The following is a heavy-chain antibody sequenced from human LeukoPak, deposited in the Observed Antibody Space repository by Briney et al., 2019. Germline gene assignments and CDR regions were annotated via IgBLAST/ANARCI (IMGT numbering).Heavy chain of an antibody. CDR2: IYHSGST. Sequence: SETLSLTCAVSGGSFSGYYWSWIRQPPGKGLEWIGEIYHSGSTNYNPSLKSRVTISVDTSKKHFSLKLSSVTAADTAVYYCARSIEARRRSGLGYYYYYYMDVWDKGTTVTASS. CDR3: ARSIEARRRSGLGYYYYYYMDV. CDR1: GGSFSGYY. J-gene: IGHJ6*03. D-gene: IGHD6-6*01. V-gene: IGHV4-34*01.